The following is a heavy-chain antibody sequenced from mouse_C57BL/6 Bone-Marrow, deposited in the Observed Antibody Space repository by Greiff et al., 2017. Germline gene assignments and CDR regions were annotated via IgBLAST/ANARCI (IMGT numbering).Heavy chain of an antibody. Sequence: VQLQQSGAELVRPGTSVKVSCKASGYAFTNYLIEWVKQRPGQGLEWIGVINPGSGGTNYNEKFKGKATLTADKSSSTAYMQLSSLTSEDSAVYFCARKVYYDYDGGFAYCGQGTLFTVSA. J-gene: IGHJ3*01. CDR1: GYAFTNYL. CDR2: INPGSGGT. V-gene: IGHV1-54*01. D-gene: IGHD2-4*01. CDR3: ARKVYYDYDGGFAY.